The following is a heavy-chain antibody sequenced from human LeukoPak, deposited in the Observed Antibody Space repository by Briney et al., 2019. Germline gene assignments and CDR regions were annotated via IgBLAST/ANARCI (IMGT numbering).Heavy chain of an antibody. CDR2: ISSSSSYI. V-gene: IGHV3-21*01. D-gene: IGHD1-26*01. Sequence: GGTLRLSCAASGFTFSSYSMNWVRQAPGKGLEWVSSISSSSSYIYYADSVKGRFTISRDNAKNSLYLQMNSLRAEDTAVYYCARNGIVGAGYYFDYWGQGTLVTVSS. CDR1: GFTFSSYS. CDR3: ARNGIVGAGYYFDY. J-gene: IGHJ4*02.